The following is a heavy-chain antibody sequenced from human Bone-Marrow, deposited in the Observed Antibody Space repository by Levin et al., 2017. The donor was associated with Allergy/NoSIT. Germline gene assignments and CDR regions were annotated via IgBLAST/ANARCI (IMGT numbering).Heavy chain of an antibody. D-gene: IGHD3-10*02. V-gene: IGHV1-2*02. CDR2: INPNSGGT. J-gene: IGHJ4*02. Sequence: GESLKISCKASGYTFTGYYMHWVRQAPGQGLEWMGWINPNSGGTNYAQKFQGRVTMTRDTSISTAYMELSRLRSDDTAVYYCARDFMLEEGATFDYWGQGTLVTVSS. CDR3: ARDFMLEEGATFDY. CDR1: GYTFTGYY.